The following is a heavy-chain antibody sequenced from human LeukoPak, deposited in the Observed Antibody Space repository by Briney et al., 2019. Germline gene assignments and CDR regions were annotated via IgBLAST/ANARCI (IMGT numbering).Heavy chain of an antibody. CDR3: ASYYYDSSGYFPNDAFDI. CDR2: INPSGGST. CDR1: GYTFTSYY. Sequence: ASVKVSCKASGYTFTSYYMHWVRQAPGQGLEWMGIINPSGGSTSYAQKSQGRVTMTRDTSTSTVYMELSSLRSEDTAVYYCASYYYDSSGYFPNDAFDIWGQGTMVTVSS. D-gene: IGHD3-22*01. J-gene: IGHJ3*02. V-gene: IGHV1-46*01.